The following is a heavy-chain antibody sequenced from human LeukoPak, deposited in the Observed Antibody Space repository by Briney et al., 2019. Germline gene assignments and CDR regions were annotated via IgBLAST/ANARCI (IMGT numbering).Heavy chain of an antibody. Sequence: GGSLRLSCVASGFTFSNYWMAWIRHAPGRGLEWVANINKDGSETYYLDSVRGRFTISRDNAKNSLYLQMNTLGAEDTAVYYCVRELVVGPAEYFQNWGQGTMVTVSS. CDR3: VRELVVGPAEYFQN. CDR2: INKDGSET. CDR1: GFTFSNYW. D-gene: IGHD2-15*01. V-gene: IGHV3-7*01. J-gene: IGHJ1*01.